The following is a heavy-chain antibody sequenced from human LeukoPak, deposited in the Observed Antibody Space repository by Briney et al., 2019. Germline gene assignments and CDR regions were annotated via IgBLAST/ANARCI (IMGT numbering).Heavy chain of an antibody. D-gene: IGHD3-10*01. Sequence: SETLSLTCTVSGGSISSGDYYWSWIRQPPGRGLGWIGYIYYSGSTYYNPSLKSRVTISVDTSKDQFSLKLSSVTAADTAVYYCARALRIKRSNWFDPWGQGTLVTVSS. J-gene: IGHJ5*02. CDR2: IYYSGST. CDR1: GGSISSGDYY. V-gene: IGHV4-30-4*01. CDR3: ARALRIKRSNWFDP.